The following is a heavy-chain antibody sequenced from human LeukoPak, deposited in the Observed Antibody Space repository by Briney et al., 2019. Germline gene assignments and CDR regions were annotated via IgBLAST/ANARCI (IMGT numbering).Heavy chain of an antibody. CDR2: ISTSSSYI. J-gene: IGHJ4*02. V-gene: IGHV3-21*01. CDR3: ARNRGDPSYFDY. D-gene: IGHD4-17*01. CDR1: GFAFSSYE. Sequence: GGSLRLSCAAAGFAFSSYEMNWVRQAPGKGLERVSSISTSSSYIYYADSVKGRFTISRNNPKNSLNLQMNSLRAEDTAVYYCARNRGDPSYFDYWGQGTLVTVSS.